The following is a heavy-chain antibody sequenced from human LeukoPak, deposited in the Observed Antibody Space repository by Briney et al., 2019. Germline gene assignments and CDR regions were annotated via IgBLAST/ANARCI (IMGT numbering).Heavy chain of an antibody. Sequence: SETLSLTCDVYGGSFRGYYWNWIRQSPGDRLEWIGYIHHTGSTNFNPSLKSRATISLDTSKNQFSLRLTSVTAADTAVYYCARGPPSLLYFQHWGQGILVSVSS. V-gene: IGHV4-59*01. CDR3: ARGPPSLLYFQH. D-gene: IGHD2-15*01. CDR1: GGSFRGYY. J-gene: IGHJ1*01. CDR2: IHHTGST.